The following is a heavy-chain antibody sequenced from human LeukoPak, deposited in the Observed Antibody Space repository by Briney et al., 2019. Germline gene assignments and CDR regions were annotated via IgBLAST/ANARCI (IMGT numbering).Heavy chain of an antibody. CDR2: ISYDGSNK. CDR1: GFTFSSYG. CDR3: AKEDYYDSSGYYYYFDY. Sequence: GGSLRLSCAASGFTFSSYGMNWVRQAPGKGLEWVAVISYDGSNKYYADSVKGRFTISRDNSKNTLYLQMNSLRAEDTAVYYCAKEDYYDSSGYYYYFDYWGQGTLVTVSS. J-gene: IGHJ4*02. D-gene: IGHD3-22*01. V-gene: IGHV3-30*18.